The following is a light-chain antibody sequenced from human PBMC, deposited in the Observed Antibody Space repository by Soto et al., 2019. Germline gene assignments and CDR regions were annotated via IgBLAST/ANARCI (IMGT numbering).Light chain of an antibody. CDR3: ATWDDSLNGFYV. J-gene: IGLJ1*01. Sequence: QSVLTLPPSASGTPGQGVTISCSGSTLSIGGNYVYCYEQLPGTAPKLLVYRNNQLPSGAPDRFSGATSGTSASLAISGLRSDDEADYFCATWDDSLNGFYVFGTGTKVTVL. V-gene: IGLV1-47*01. CDR2: RNN. CDR1: TLSIGGNY.